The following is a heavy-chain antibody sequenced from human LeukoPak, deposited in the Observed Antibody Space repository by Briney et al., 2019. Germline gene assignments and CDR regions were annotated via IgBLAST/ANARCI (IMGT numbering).Heavy chain of an antibody. CDR2: IYYSGST. D-gene: IGHD3-22*01. CDR1: GGSISSYY. J-gene: IGHJ5*02. V-gene: IGHV4-59*01. Sequence: PSKTLSLTCTVSGGSISSYYWSWIRQPPGKGLEWIGYIYYSGSTDYNPSLKSRVTISVDTSKNQFSLKLSSVTAADTAVYYCARGLSSAYNWFDPWGQGTLVTVSS. CDR3: ARGLSSAYNWFDP.